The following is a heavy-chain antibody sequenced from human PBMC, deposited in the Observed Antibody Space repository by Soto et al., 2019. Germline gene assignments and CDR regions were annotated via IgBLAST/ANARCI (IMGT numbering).Heavy chain of an antibody. D-gene: IGHD3-22*01. CDR3: ARGGGYYDDSSGYYLNWFDP. V-gene: IGHV4-59*01. J-gene: IGHJ5*02. Sequence: PSETLSLTCTVSGGSISSYYWSWIRQPPGKGLEWIGYIYYSGSTNYIPSLMSRVTISVDTSKNQFSLKLSSVTASDTAVYYCARGGGYYDDSSGYYLNWFDPWGQGTLVTVSS. CDR2: IYYSGST. CDR1: GGSISSYY.